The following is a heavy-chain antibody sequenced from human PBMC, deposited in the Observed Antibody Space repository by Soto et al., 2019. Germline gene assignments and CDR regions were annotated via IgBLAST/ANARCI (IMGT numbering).Heavy chain of an antibody. J-gene: IGHJ4*02. CDR2: IYYSGST. D-gene: IGHD5-18*01. CDR1: GGSISSSSYY. V-gene: IGHV4-39*01. CDR3: ARTWIQLWLQYDY. Sequence: SETLSLTCTVSGGSISSSSYYWGWIRQPPGKGLEWIGSIYYSGSTYYNPSLKRRVTISVDTSKNQFSLKLSSVTAADTAVYYCARTWIQLWLQYDYWGQGTLVTVSS.